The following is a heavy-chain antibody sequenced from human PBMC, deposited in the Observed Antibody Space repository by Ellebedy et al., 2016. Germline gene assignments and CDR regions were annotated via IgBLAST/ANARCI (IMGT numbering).Heavy chain of an antibody. J-gene: IGHJ4*02. Sequence: SETLSLTXSVSGGSISSYYWSWIRQPPGKGLEWIGYIYYSGSTNYNPSLKSRVTISVDTSKNQFSLKLSSVTAADTAVYYCARGNYGGPPHFDYWGQGTLVTVSS. V-gene: IGHV4-59*12. CDR2: IYYSGST. CDR3: ARGNYGGPPHFDY. CDR1: GGSISSYY. D-gene: IGHD4/OR15-4a*01.